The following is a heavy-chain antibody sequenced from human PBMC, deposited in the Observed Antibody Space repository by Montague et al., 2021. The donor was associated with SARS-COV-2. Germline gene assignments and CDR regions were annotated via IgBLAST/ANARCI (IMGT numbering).Heavy chain of an antibody. CDR1: RGSFSNYY. D-gene: IGHD3-9*01. V-gene: IGHV4-34*01. Sequence: SETLSLTCAVSRGSFSNYYCTWIRQSPGKGLEWIGEINQGGAPNXTPSRKSGVTISLDTSKKQISLKLNSVTVADTAVFFCARGRPVQGSFRHFDSISSGALDIWAQGSLVIVSS. CDR3: ARGRPVQGSFRHFDSISSGALDI. CDR2: INQGGAP. J-gene: IGHJ3*02.